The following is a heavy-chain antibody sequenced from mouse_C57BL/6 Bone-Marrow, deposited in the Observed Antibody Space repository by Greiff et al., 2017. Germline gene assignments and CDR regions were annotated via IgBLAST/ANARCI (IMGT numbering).Heavy chain of an antibody. CDR2: IYPGSGST. Sequence: QVQLKQSGAELVKPGASVKMSCKASGYTFTSYWITWVKQRPGQGLEWIGDIYPGSGSTNYNEKFKSKATLTVDPSSSTAYMQLSSLTSEDSAVYYCARPYYSNYWYFDVWGTGTTVTVSS. D-gene: IGHD2-5*01. CDR1: GYTFTSYW. CDR3: ARPYYSNYWYFDV. J-gene: IGHJ1*03. V-gene: IGHV1-55*01.